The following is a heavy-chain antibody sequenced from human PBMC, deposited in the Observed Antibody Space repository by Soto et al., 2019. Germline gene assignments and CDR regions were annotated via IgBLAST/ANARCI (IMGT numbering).Heavy chain of an antibody. J-gene: IGHJ4*02. V-gene: IGHV1-69*13. D-gene: IGHD3-10*01. CDR2: IIPIFGTA. CDR3: ARENRSIFYGSGSYYNFDY. Sequence: GASVKVSCKASGGTLSSYAISWVRQAPGQGLEWMGGIIPIFGTANYAQKFQGRVTITADESTSTAYMELSSLRSEDTAVYYCARENRSIFYGSGSYYNFDYWGQGTLVTVSS. CDR1: GGTLSSYA.